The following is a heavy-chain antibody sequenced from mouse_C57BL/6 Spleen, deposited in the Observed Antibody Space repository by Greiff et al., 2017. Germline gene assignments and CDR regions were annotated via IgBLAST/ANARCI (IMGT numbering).Heavy chain of an antibody. J-gene: IGHJ4*01. CDR1: GYTFTSYW. Sequence: VQLQESGAELVKPGASVKLSCKASGYTFTSYWMQWVKQRPGQGLEWIGEIDPSDSYTNYNQKFKGKATLTVDTSSSTAYMQLSSLTSEDSAVYYCARGNYGSTSAMDYWGQGTSVTVSS. D-gene: IGHD1-1*01. V-gene: IGHV1-50*01. CDR2: IDPSDSYT. CDR3: ARGNYGSTSAMDY.